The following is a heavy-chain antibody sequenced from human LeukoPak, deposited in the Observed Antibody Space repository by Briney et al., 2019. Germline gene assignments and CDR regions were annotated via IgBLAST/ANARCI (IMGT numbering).Heavy chain of an antibody. J-gene: IGHJ4*02. D-gene: IGHD6-13*01. CDR1: GFTFSSYG. V-gene: IGHV3-30*02. Sequence: GGSLRLSCAASGFTFSSYGMHWVRQAPGKGLEWVAFIRYDGSNKYYADSVKGRFTISRDNSKNTLYLQMNSLRAEDTAVYYCAKDMGIAAGVDYWGQGTLVTVSS. CDR2: IRYDGSNK. CDR3: AKDMGIAAGVDY.